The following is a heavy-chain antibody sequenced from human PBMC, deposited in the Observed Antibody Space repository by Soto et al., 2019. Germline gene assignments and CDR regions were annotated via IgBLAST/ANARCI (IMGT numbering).Heavy chain of an antibody. CDR1: GFIFSDYA. V-gene: IGHV3-30*18. Sequence: QVQLVESGGGVVRPGRSLRLSCSASGFIFSDYAMHWVRQAPGKGMEWVAVILFDGNKKYYADSVKGRFTSSRDNSKNTLYLQMNSLRAEDTAVYYCAKDGSQTISARYLSSWGQGSLVTVSS. CDR2: ILFDGNKK. CDR3: AKDGSQTISARYLSS. D-gene: IGHD1-26*01. J-gene: IGHJ5*02.